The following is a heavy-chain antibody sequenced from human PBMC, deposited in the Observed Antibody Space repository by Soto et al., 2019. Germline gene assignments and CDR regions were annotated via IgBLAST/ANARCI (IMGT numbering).Heavy chain of an antibody. CDR2: IYHSGSP. J-gene: IGHJ5*02. CDR3: ARVPSP. CDR1: GGSISSGGYS. Sequence: LSLTCAVSGGSISSGGYSWSWIRQPPGKGLEWIGYIYHSGSPYYNPSLKSRVNISVDRSKNQFSLKLTSVTAADTAVYYCARVPSPWGQGTLVTVSS. V-gene: IGHV4-30-2*01.